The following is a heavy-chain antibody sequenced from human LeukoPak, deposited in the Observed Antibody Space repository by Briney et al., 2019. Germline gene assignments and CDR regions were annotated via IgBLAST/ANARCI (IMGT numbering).Heavy chain of an antibody. V-gene: IGHV3-30*02. CDR1: GFTFSSYG. CDR2: IRSDGSTK. D-gene: IGHD6-13*01. Sequence: GESLRLSCAASGFTFSSYGMHWVRQAPGKGLEWVAFIRSDGSTKYYTDSVKGRITISRDNSKNTMYLQMNSLRPEDTAIYYCAKVDSSSWGIMDYWGQGTLVTVSS. J-gene: IGHJ4*02. CDR3: AKVDSSSWGIMDY.